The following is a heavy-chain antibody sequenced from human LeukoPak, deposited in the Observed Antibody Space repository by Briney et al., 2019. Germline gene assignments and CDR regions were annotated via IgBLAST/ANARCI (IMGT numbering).Heavy chain of an antibody. Sequence: SETLSLTCAVSGGSIISGTYSWSWIRQPPGKGLEWIGYICHSGSTYYNPSLKSRVTISVDESKNQFSLKLSSVTAADTAVYYCARGPLDSGYTYFDYWGQGTLVSVAS. J-gene: IGHJ4*02. CDR1: GGSIISGTYS. CDR2: ICHSGST. D-gene: IGHD5-12*01. CDR3: ARGPLDSGYTYFDY. V-gene: IGHV4-30-2*01.